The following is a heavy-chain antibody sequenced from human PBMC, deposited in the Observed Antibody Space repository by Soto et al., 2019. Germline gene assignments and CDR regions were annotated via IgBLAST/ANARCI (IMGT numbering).Heavy chain of an antibody. J-gene: IGHJ6*03. D-gene: IGHD3-3*01. CDR1: GFTFGDYA. CDR2: IRSKAYGGTT. CDR3: TRGRRTITFWSGPTDYYYYMDV. V-gene: IGHV3-49*03. Sequence: PGGSLRLSCTASGFTFGDYAMSWFRQAPGKGLEWVGFIRSKAYGGTTEYAASVKGRFTISRDDSKSIAYLQMNSLKTEDTAVYYCTRGRRTITFWSGPTDYYYYMDVWGKGTTVTVSS.